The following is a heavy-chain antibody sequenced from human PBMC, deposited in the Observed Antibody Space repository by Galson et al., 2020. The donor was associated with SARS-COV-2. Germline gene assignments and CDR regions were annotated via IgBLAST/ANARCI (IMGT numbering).Heavy chain of an antibody. V-gene: IGHV3-73*01. J-gene: IGHJ6*02. CDR1: GFTFSGAA. CDR2: IRSKAHNYAT. D-gene: IGHD2-2*01. CDR3: TKLPDCTTTSCYQFYYGMDV. Sequence: GESLKISCAASGFTFSGAAVHWVRQASGKGLEWVGRIRSKAHNYATAYSVSLQGRFTVSRDDSKNTAYLQMNSLKTEDTAVYYCTKLPDCTTTSCYQFYYGMDVWGQGTTVTVSS.